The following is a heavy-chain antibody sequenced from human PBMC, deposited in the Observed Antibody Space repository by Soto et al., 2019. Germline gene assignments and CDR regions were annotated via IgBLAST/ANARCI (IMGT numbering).Heavy chain of an antibody. Sequence: GESLKISCKGSGYSFTSYWIGWVRQMPGKGLEWMGIIYPGDSDTRYSPSFQGQVTISADKSISTAYLQWSSLKASDTPMYYCARHGSSPINYYYGMDVWGQGTTVTVS. V-gene: IGHV5-51*01. CDR2: IYPGDSDT. D-gene: IGHD6-13*01. CDR3: ARHGSSPINYYYGMDV. CDR1: GYSFTSYW. J-gene: IGHJ6*02.